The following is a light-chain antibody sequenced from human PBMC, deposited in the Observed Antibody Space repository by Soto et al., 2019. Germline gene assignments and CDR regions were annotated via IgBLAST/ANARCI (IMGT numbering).Light chain of an antibody. Sequence: DIQMTQSPSSLSASVGDRVTITCRASQSISSYLNWYQQKPGKAPKLLIYDASNLETGVPSRFSGSGSGTDFTFTISSLQPEDIATYYCQQYDNLPLYTFGQGTKVDIQ. CDR2: DAS. CDR1: QSISSY. J-gene: IGKJ2*01. CDR3: QQYDNLPLYT. V-gene: IGKV1-33*01.